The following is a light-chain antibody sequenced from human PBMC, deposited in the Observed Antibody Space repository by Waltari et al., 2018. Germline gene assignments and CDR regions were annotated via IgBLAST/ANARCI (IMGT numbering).Light chain of an antibody. V-gene: IGKV3-20*01. J-gene: IGKJ1*01. CDR1: QSVGRY. CDR2: AAS. CDR3: QKYVNLPAT. Sequence: EIVLTQSPGTLSLSPGERATLSCRASQSVGRYLAWYQQKPGQAPRLLSYAASTRATGIPDRFSGSGSGTDFSLTISRLESEDFAVYYCQKYVNLPATFGQGTKVEIK.